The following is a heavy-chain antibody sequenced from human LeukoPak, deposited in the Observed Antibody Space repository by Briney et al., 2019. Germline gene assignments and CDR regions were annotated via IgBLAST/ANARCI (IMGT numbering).Heavy chain of an antibody. CDR3: AKDGYYGPGTYPDY. J-gene: IGHJ4*02. D-gene: IGHD3-10*01. Sequence: GGSLRLSCVASGFTFSSYGMNWVRQAPGKGLEWVAVISYDGTNKFYVDSLRGRFTISRDNSKNTLYLQMNSLRAEDTAVYYCAKDGYYGPGTYPDYWGQGTLVTVSS. CDR2: ISYDGTNK. V-gene: IGHV3-30*18. CDR1: GFTFSSYG.